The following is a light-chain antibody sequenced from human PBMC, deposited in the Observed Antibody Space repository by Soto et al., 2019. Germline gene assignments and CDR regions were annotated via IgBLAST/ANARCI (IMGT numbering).Light chain of an antibody. CDR1: GSDVGGNNY. J-gene: IGLJ2*01. V-gene: IGLV2-8*01. CDR3: NSYVGNTNNVV. Sequence: QSVLTQPPSASGSPGQSVTISCTGTGSDVGGNNYVSWYQQHPGKAPKLMIYEVNKRPSVVPDRCSGSKSGNTASLTVSGLQGDHEADYYCNSYVGNTNNVVFGGGTKLTVL. CDR2: EVN.